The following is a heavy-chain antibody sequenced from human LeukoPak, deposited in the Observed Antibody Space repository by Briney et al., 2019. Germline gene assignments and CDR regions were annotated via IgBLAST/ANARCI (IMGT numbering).Heavy chain of an antibody. CDR3: AKRWQLNFDP. J-gene: IGHJ5*02. CDR1: GFTFSSYA. CDR2: ISDSGGNA. V-gene: IGHV3-23*01. D-gene: IGHD2-15*01. Sequence: GGSLRLSCAAYGFTFSSYAMRCVRQAPGKGLEWVSIISDSGGNAYYADSVKGRFTISRDNSRNTLYLQMSSLRAEDTAVYYYAKRWQLNFDPWGQGTLVTVSS.